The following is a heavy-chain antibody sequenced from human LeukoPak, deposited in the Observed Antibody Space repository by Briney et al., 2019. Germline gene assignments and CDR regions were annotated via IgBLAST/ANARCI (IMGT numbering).Heavy chain of an antibody. Sequence: GGSLGLSCTGSGFTFSSYNMNWVRQAPGKGLEWVSTITSTSTYIAYADSVKGRFTISRDNADNSVYLQMNSLRADDTAIYYCAKERPHGMDVWGQGTSVTVSS. D-gene: IGHD6-6*01. CDR1: GFTFSSYN. CDR2: ITSTSTYI. CDR3: AKERPHGMDV. V-gene: IGHV3-21*01. J-gene: IGHJ6*02.